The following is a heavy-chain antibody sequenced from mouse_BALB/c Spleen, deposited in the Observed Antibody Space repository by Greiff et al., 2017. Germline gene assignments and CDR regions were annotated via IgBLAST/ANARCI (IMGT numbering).Heavy chain of an antibody. Sequence: EVKLEESGGGLVKPGGSLKLSCAASGFAFSSYDMSWVRQTPEKRLEWVAYISSGGGSTYYPDTVKGRFTISRDNAKNTLYLQMSSLKSEDTAMYYCARWGTTVVADYWGQGTTLTVSS. CDR3: ARWGTTVVADY. V-gene: IGHV5-12-1*01. J-gene: IGHJ2*01. CDR2: ISSGGGST. D-gene: IGHD1-1*01. CDR1: GFAFSSYD.